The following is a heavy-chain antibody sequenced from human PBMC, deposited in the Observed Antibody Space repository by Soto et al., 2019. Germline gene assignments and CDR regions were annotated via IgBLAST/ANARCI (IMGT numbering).Heavy chain of an antibody. CDR2: IYDSGST. Sequence: SETLSLTCAVSGGSISSCGYSWSWIRQPPGKGLEWIGYIYDSGSTYYNPSLKSRVTISIDRSKNQFSLKLSAVTAADTAVYYCARQGNYFDXWGQGTLVTVSS. CDR1: GGSISSCGYS. J-gene: IGHJ4*02. CDR3: ARQGNYFDX. V-gene: IGHV4-30-2*01.